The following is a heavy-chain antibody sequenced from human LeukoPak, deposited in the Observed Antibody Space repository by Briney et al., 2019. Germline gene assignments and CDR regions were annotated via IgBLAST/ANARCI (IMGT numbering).Heavy chain of an antibody. V-gene: IGHV4-39*07. CDR1: GGSISSSSYY. J-gene: IGHJ4*02. CDR3: AREGAQSNPVAYFDY. CDR2: IYYSGST. Sequence: SETLSLTCTVSGGSISSSSYYWGWIRQPPGKGLEWIGSIYYSGSTYYSPSLKSRVTISVDTSKNQFSLKLSSVTAADTAVYYCAREGAQSNPVAYFDYWGQGTLVTVSS. D-gene: IGHD2/OR15-2a*01.